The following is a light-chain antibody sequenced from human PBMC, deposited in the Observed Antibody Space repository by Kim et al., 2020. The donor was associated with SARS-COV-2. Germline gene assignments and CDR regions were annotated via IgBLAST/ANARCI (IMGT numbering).Light chain of an antibody. V-gene: IGLV1-44*01. CDR3: STWDDSLNVV. J-gene: IGLJ2*01. CDR2: SDN. Sequence: PGQGVTMSCSGSSSNIGRNTVNWYQQLPGTAPKLLIYSDNQRPSGVPDRFSGSKSGTSASLAISGLQSADEAAYYCSTWDDSLNVVFGGGTQLTVL. CDR1: SSNIGRNT.